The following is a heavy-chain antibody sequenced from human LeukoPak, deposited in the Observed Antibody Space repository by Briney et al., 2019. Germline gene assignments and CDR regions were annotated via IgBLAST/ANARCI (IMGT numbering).Heavy chain of an antibody. CDR1: GYTFTGYY. J-gene: IGHJ6*03. Sequence: AASVKVSCKASGYTFTGYYMHWVRQAPGQGLEWMGWISAYNGNTNYAQKLQGRVTMTTDTSTSTAYMELRSLRSDDTAVYYCARRGYYDSSGYGYYYYYYMDVWGKGTTVTISS. V-gene: IGHV1-18*04. CDR3: ARRGYYDSSGYGYYYYYYMDV. CDR2: ISAYNGNT. D-gene: IGHD3-22*01.